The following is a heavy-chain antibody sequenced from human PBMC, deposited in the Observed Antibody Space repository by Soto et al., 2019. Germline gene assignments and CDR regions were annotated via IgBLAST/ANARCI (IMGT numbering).Heavy chain of an antibody. Sequence: ASVKVSCKASGDTFSSYAISWVRQAPGQGLEWMGGIIPIFGTANYAQKFQGRVTITADESTSTAYMELSSLRSEDTAVYYCAMFGESLKYYYYGMDVWGQGTTVTVSS. CDR2: IIPIFGTA. V-gene: IGHV1-69*13. CDR1: GDTFSSYA. J-gene: IGHJ6*02. CDR3: AMFGESLKYYYYGMDV. D-gene: IGHD3-10*02.